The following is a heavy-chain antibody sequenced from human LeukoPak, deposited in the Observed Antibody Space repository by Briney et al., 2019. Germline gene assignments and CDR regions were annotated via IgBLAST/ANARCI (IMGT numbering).Heavy chain of an antibody. D-gene: IGHD2-2*01. CDR3: ARGSFRSSTKILYGMDV. V-gene: IGHV4-39*01. Sequence: SETLSLTCTVSGGSISSSSYYWGWIRQPPGKGLEWIGSIYYSGSTYYNPSLKSRVTISVDTSKNQFSLKLSSVTAADTAVYYCARGSFRSSTKILYGMDVWGQGTTVTVSS. CDR2: IYYSGST. CDR1: GGSISSSSYY. J-gene: IGHJ6*02.